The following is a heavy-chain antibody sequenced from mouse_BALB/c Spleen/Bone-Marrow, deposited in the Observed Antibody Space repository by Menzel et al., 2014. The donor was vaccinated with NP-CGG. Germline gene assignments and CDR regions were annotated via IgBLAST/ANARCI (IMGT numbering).Heavy chain of an antibody. CDR2: INPYHGDT. CDR3: GRRGNYDAMDH. J-gene: IGHJ4*01. Sequence: EVQLVESGPELVKPGASVKISCKASGYSFTGYFMNWVRQSHGKSLEWIGRINPYHGDTFYNQNFKGKATLTVDKSSSTVYMEFLSLTSEDSAVYYCGRRGNYDAMDHWGQGTSVTVSS. CDR1: GYSFTGYF. V-gene: IGHV1-37*01. D-gene: IGHD2-1*01.